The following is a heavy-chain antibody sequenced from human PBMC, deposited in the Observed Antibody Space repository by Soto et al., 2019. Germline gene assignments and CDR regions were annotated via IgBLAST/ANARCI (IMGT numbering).Heavy chain of an antibody. J-gene: IGHJ6*02. D-gene: IGHD3-3*01. CDR2: IYYSGST. CDR3: ARNYDFWSGYYSDYYGMDV. V-gene: IGHV4-59*01. Sequence: SETLSLTCTVSGGSISRYYWSWIRQPPGKGLEWIGYIYYSGSTNYNPSLKSRVTISVDTSKNQFSLKLSSVTAADTAVYYCARNYDFWSGYYSDYYGMDVWGQGTTVTVSS. CDR1: GGSISRYY.